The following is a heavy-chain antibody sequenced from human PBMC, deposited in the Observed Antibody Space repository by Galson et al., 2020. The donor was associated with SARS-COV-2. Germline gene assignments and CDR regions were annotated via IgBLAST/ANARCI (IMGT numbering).Heavy chain of an antibody. CDR3: ARVRAAAGRAPYYYGMDV. D-gene: IGHD6-13*01. V-gene: IGHV1-18*01. CDR2: ISAYNGNT. Sequence: ASVKVSCKASGYTFTSYGISWVRQAPGQGLEWMGWISAYNGNTNYAQKLQGRVTMTTDTSTSTAYMELRSLRSDDTAVYYCARVRAAAGRAPYYYGMDVWGQGTTVTVSS. CDR1: GYTFTSYG. J-gene: IGHJ6*02.